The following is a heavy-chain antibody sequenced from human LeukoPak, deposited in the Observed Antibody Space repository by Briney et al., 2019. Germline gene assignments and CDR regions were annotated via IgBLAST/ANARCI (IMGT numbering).Heavy chain of an antibody. D-gene: IGHD3-10*01. Sequence: GGSLRHSCATSRFTLSTYTMTWVRQAPGKGLEGVALINNSGGTTYYADSVRSRFTVSRDNPRNTLYLQLESLRAEDAAVCYCTSQTYVGNGRYYSDNWGQGTLVTVSS. J-gene: IGHJ4*02. CDR1: RFTLSTYT. CDR2: INNSGGTT. V-gene: IGHV3-23*01. CDR3: TSQTYVGNGRYYSDN.